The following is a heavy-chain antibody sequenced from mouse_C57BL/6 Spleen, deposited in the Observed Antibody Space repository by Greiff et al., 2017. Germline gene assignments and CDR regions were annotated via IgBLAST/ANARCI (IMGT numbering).Heavy chain of an antibody. CDR3: VRGPYYGSNPLYFDV. D-gene: IGHD1-1*01. J-gene: IGHJ1*03. Sequence: EVQVVESGGGLVQPKGSLKLSCAASGFTFNTYAMHWVRQAPGKGLEWVARIRSKSSNYATYYADSVKDRFTISSDDSQSMLYLQMNNLKTEDTAMYYCVRGPYYGSNPLYFDVWGTGTTVTVSS. CDR1: GFTFNTYA. V-gene: IGHV10-3*01. CDR2: IRSKSSNYAT.